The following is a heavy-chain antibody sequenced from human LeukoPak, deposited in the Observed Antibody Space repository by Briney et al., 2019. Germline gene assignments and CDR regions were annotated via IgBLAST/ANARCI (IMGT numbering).Heavy chain of an antibody. CDR2: INHSGST. CDR3: ARLYSGSYIY. J-gene: IGHJ4*02. V-gene: IGHV4-34*01. CDR1: GGSFSGYY. Sequence: SETLSLTCAVYGGSFSGYYWSWIRQPPGKGLEWIGEINHSGSTDYNPSLKSRVTISVDTSKNQFSLKLSSVTAADTAVYYCARLYSGSYIYWGQGTLVTVSS. D-gene: IGHD1-26*01.